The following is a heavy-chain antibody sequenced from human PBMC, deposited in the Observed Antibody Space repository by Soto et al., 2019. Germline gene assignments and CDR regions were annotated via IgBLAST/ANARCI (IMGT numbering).Heavy chain of an antibody. CDR3: ARVAVAAPRSWYFDL. CDR2: IRGDGSST. Sequence: EVQLVESGGGLVQPGGSRRLSCAASGFTFSDYWMHWFRQAPGKGLVWVSGIRGDGSSTSHADSVKGRLTISRDNAKDTLYLQMNSLTVEDTAIYYCARVAVAAPRSWYFDLWGRGTLVTVSS. CDR1: GFTFSDYW. V-gene: IGHV3-74*01. D-gene: IGHD6-13*01. J-gene: IGHJ2*01.